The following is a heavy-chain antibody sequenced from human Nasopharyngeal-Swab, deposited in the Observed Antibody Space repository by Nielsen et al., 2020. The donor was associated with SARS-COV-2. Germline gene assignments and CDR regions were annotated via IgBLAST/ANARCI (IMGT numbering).Heavy chain of an antibody. Sequence: VKVSCKASGYTFTGYYMHWVRQAPGQGLEWMGRINPNSGCPNYAQKFQGRVTMTRDTSISTAYMELSRLRSDDTAVYYCARDLGYIRYCSGGSCYQDYWGQGTLVTVSS. D-gene: IGHD2-15*01. V-gene: IGHV1-2*06. CDR1: GYTFTGYY. J-gene: IGHJ4*02. CDR3: ARDLGYIRYCSGGSCYQDY. CDR2: INPNSGCP.